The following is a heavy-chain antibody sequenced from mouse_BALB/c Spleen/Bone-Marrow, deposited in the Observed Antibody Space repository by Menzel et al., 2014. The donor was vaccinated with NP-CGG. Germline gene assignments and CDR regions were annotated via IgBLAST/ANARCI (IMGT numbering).Heavy chain of an antibody. Sequence: VMLVESGPGLVAPSQSLSITCTVSGFSLTNYGVHWVRQPPGKGLEWLVVIWSDGNTTYNSAPKSRLSISKDNSKSQVFLKMNSLQTDDTAMYYCARNPYGNYAMDYWGQGTSVTVSS. CDR3: ARNPYGNYAMDY. J-gene: IGHJ4*01. D-gene: IGHD2-10*02. V-gene: IGHV2-6*02. CDR1: GFSLTNYG. CDR2: IWSDGNT.